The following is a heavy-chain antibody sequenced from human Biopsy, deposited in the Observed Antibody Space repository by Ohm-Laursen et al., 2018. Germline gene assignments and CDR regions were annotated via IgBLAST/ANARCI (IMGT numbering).Heavy chain of an antibody. CDR2: ISETSSHI. V-gene: IGHV3-21*01. CDR3: ARDSRRTAREGGMDV. D-gene: IGHD6-6*01. J-gene: IGHJ6*02. CDR1: GFTFSSYS. Sequence: SLRLPCTASGFTFSSYSMNWVRQAPGKGLEWISYISETSSHIYDADSVKGRFTVARDNAKNSLYLQLNSLRAEDTAVYYCARDSRRTAREGGMDVWGQGTTVTVSS.